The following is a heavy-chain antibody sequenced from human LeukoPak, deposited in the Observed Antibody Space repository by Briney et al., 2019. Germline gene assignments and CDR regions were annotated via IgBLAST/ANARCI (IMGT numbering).Heavy chain of an antibody. J-gene: IGHJ3*02. CDR2: IYSGGST. Sequence: GSLRLSCAASGFTVSSNYMSWVRQAPGKGLEWVSVIYSGGSTYYADSVKGRFTISRDNSKNTLYLQMNSLRAEDTAVYYCAKEWELPPEDAFDIWGQGTMVTVSS. CDR1: GFTVSSNY. CDR3: AKEWELPPEDAFDI. D-gene: IGHD1-26*01. V-gene: IGHV3-53*01.